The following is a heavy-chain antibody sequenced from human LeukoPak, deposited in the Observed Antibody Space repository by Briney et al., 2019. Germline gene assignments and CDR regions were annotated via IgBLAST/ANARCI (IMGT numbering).Heavy chain of an antibody. CDR3: ARDSRYYDSSGLDY. V-gene: IGHV3-66*01. CDR1: GFTVSSNY. CDR2: IYSGGST. D-gene: IGHD3-22*01. Sequence: PGGSLRLSCAASGFTVSSNYMSWVRQAPGKGLEWVSVIYSGGSTYYADSVKGRFTISRGNSKNTLYLQMNSLRAEDTAVYYCARDSRYYDSSGLDYWGQGTLVTVSS. J-gene: IGHJ4*02.